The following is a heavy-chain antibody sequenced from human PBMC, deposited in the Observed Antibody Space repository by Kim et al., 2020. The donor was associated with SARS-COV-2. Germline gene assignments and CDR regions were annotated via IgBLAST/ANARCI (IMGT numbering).Heavy chain of an antibody. Sequence: GGSLRLSCAASGFTFSSYSMNWVRQAPGKGLEWVSYISSSSSTIYYADSVKGRFTISRDNAKNSLYLQMNSLRDEDTAVYYCARYVGTYYYYGMDVWGQGTTVTVSS. CDR3: ARYVGTYYYYGMDV. V-gene: IGHV3-48*02. D-gene: IGHD1-1*01. CDR1: GFTFSSYS. CDR2: ISSSSSTI. J-gene: IGHJ6*02.